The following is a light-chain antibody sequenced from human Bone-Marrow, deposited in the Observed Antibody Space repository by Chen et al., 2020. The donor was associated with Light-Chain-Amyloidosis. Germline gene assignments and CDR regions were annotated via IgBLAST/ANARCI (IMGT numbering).Light chain of an antibody. CDR1: NIGSTS. J-gene: IGLJ3*02. Sequence: SYVLTQPSSVSVAPGQTATIACGGNNIGSTSVHWYQQTPGQAPLLVVYDTSDRTSGIPERLSGSTSGNTATMTISRVEAGDEADYYSQAGDRSSDRPVFGGGTKLTVL. CDR2: DTS. V-gene: IGLV3-21*02. CDR3: QAGDRSSDRPV.